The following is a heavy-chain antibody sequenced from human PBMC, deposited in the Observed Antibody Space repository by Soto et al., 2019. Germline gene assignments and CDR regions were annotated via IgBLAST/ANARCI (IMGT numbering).Heavy chain of an antibody. CDR3: AREGYSSSWYDWGAFAI. J-gene: IGHJ3*02. Sequence: QVQLQESGPGLVKPSETLSLICTVSGGSISSYYWSWIRQPPGKGLEWIGYIYYSGSTNYNPSLKSRVTISVETAKHQFSLMVSSGTAAETAVYYCAREGYSSSWYDWGAFAIWGQGTMVTASS. CDR1: GGSISSYY. D-gene: IGHD6-13*01. V-gene: IGHV4-59*01. CDR2: IYYSGST.